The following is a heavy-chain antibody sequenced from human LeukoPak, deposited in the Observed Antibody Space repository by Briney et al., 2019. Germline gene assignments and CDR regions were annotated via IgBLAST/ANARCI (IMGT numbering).Heavy chain of an antibody. CDR3: ARGRYFDWLLSQPYYYYMDV. V-gene: IGHV4-59*01. CDR2: IYSSGST. CDR1: GGSIRGYY. J-gene: IGHJ6*03. D-gene: IGHD3-9*01. Sequence: SETLSLTCNVSGGSIRGYYWSWIRQPPGKGLEWIGYIYSSGSTNYNPSLKSRVTMSVDTSKNQFSLKVSSVTAADTAVYYCARGRYFDWLLSQPYYYYMDVWGKGTTVTVSS.